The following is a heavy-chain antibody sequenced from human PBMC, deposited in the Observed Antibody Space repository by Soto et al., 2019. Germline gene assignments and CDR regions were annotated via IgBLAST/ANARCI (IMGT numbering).Heavy chain of an antibody. CDR2: ISGSGGST. Sequence: GGSLRLSCAASGFTFSSYAMSWVRQAPGKGLEWVSAISGSGGSTYYADSVKGRFTISRNNSKNTLYLQMNSLRAEDTAVYYCAFLRLGELSPFDYWGQGTLVTVSS. V-gene: IGHV3-23*01. D-gene: IGHD3-16*02. J-gene: IGHJ4*02. CDR3: AFLRLGELSPFDY. CDR1: GFTFSSYA.